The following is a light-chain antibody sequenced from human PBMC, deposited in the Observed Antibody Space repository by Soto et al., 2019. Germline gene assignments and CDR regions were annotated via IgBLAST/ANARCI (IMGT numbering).Light chain of an antibody. Sequence: QSALTQPRSVSVSPGQSVTISCTGTSSDVGGYNYVSWYQQHPGKAPKLMIYDVSKRPSGVPDRFSGSKSGNTASLTISGLQAEDEADYYCCSYAGSYTFEVFGTGPKVTVL. J-gene: IGLJ1*01. CDR1: SSDVGGYNY. CDR3: CSYAGSYTFEV. CDR2: DVS. V-gene: IGLV2-11*01.